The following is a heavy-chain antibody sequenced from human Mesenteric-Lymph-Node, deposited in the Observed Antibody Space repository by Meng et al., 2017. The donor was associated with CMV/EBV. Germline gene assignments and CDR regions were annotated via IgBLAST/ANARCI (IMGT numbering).Heavy chain of an antibody. Sequence: GGSLRLSCAASGFTFSDAWMTWVRQAPGKGLEWVGRIKSKSDGGATDYAAPVKDRFIISRDDSKEALLLQMNSLKTEDTAEYYCATDFWGAAGGNYYYYGMAVWGQGATVTVSS. V-gene: IGHV3-15*05. J-gene: IGHJ6*02. CDR2: IKSKSDGGAT. D-gene: IGHD6-13*01. CDR1: GFTFSDAW. CDR3: ATDFWGAAGGNYYYYGMAV.